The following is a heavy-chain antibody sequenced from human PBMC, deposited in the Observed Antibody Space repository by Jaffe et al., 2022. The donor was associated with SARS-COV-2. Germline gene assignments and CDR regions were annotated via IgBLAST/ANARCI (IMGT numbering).Heavy chain of an antibody. CDR1: GYSFTSYW. CDR2: VYPGDSDT. V-gene: IGHV5-51*01. CDR3: ARPGLYDSSGYYYVAY. D-gene: IGHD3-22*01. Sequence: EVQLVQSGAEVKKPGESLKISCKGSGYSFTSYWIGWVRQMPGKGLEWMGIVYPGDSDTRYSPSFQGLVTISADKSISTAYLQWSSLKASDTALYYCARPGLYDSSGYYYVAYWGQGTLVTVSS. J-gene: IGHJ4*02.